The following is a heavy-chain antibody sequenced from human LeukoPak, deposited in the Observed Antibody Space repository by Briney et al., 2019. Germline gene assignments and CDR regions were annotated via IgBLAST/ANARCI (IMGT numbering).Heavy chain of an antibody. D-gene: IGHD4-23*01. V-gene: IGHV3-33*06. CDR1: GFTFSSYG. CDR2: IWYDGSNK. J-gene: IGHJ4*02. Sequence: SGRSLRLSCAASGFTFSSYGMHWVRQAPGKGLEWVAVIWYDGSNKYYADSVKGRFTISRDNSKNTLYLQMNSLRAEDTAVYYCTKAVGRWNFDYWGQGTLVTVSS. CDR3: TKAVGRWNFDY.